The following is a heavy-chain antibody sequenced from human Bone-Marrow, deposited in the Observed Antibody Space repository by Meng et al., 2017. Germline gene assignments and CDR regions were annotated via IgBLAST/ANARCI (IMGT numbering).Heavy chain of an antibody. CDR3: ARRGYYYDSSGYYCWYFDP. Sequence: GESLKISCKGSGYSFTSYGIGWVRQVPGKGLEWMGIIYPGDPDTRYSPSFQGQVTISAAQSISTAYLQWSSLTASDTAMYYCARRGYYYDSSGYYCWYFDPWGRGTLVMSPQ. CDR2: IYPGDPDT. J-gene: IGHJ2*01. V-gene: IGHV5-51*01. CDR1: GYSFTSYG. D-gene: IGHD3-22*01.